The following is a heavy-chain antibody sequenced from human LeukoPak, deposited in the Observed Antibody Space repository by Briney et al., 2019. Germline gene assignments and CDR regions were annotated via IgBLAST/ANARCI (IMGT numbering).Heavy chain of an antibody. CDR2: INHSGST. Sequence: SETLSLTCAVYGGSFSGYYWSWIRQPPGKGLEWIGEINHSGSTNYNPSLKSRVTISVDTSKNQFSLKLSSVTAADTAVYYCARGLSRGETVVDWYFDLWGRGTLVTVSS. CDR3: ARGLSRGETVVDWYFDL. CDR1: GGSFSGYY. J-gene: IGHJ2*01. V-gene: IGHV4-34*01. D-gene: IGHD3-10*01.